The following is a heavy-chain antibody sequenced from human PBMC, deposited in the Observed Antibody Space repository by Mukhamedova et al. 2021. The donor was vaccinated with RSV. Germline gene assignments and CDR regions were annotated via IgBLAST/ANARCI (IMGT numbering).Heavy chain of an antibody. Sequence: TSYAEKFKGRVSMTRNTSNNTAHLDLSRLTSDDTAVYYCARLTTKTIGDVWFDPWGQGTLVTVSS. V-gene: IGHV1-2*02. D-gene: IGHD4-11*01. CDR3: ARLTTKTIGDVWFDP. CDR2: T. J-gene: IGHJ5*02.